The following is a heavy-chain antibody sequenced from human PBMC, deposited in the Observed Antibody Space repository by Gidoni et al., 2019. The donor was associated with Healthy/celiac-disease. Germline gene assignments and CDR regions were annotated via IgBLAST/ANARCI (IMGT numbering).Heavy chain of an antibody. CDR3: ARSVTYYYGSGSYRYYGMDV. Sequence: QVQLQESGPGLVKPSETLSLTCTVSGGSLSRYYWSWIRQPPGKGLEWIGYIYYSGSTNYNPSLKSRVTISVDTSKNQFSLKLSSVTAADTAVYYCARSVTYYYGSGSYRYYGMDVWGQGTTVTVSS. CDR1: GGSLSRYY. J-gene: IGHJ6*02. D-gene: IGHD3-10*01. V-gene: IGHV4-59*01. CDR2: IYYSGST.